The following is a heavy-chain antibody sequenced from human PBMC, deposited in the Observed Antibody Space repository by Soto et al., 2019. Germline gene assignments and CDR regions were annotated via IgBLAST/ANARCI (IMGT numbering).Heavy chain of an antibody. CDR2: INWNGANI. CDR1: GFTFDDYG. Sequence: EVQLVESGGGLVQPGRSLRLSCAASGFTFDDYGMHWVRQAPGKGLEWVSSINWNGANIGYADSVKGRFTISRDNAKNALYLQVNSLRVEDTALYYCARDTGRGHYFDYWGQGTLVTVSS. CDR3: ARDTGRGHYFDY. J-gene: IGHJ4*02. D-gene: IGHD1-1*01. V-gene: IGHV3-9*01.